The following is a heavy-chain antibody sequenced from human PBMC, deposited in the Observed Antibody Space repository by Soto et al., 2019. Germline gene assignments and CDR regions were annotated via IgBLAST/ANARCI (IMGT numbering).Heavy chain of an antibody. CDR2: IYPGDSET. D-gene: IGHD2-15*01. V-gene: IGHV5-51*01. CDR3: ARIEHEGEYCSGGSCYSAY. J-gene: IGHJ4*02. CDR1: GYSFTSYW. Sequence: GESLKISCQGSGYSFTSYWIGWVRQMPGKGLEWMGIIYPGDSETKYSPSFQGQVTISADKSISTAYLQWSSLKASDTAMYYCARIEHEGEYCSGGSCYSAYWGQGTLVTVSS.